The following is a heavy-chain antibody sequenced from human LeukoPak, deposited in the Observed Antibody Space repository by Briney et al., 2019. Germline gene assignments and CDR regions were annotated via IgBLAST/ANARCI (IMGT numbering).Heavy chain of an antibody. CDR1: GFTFSSYA. D-gene: IGHD5-18*01. Sequence: PGGSLRLSCAASGFTFSSYAMSWVRQAPGKGLEWVSAISGSGSSTYYADSVKGRFTISRDNSKNTLYLQMNSLRAEDTAVYYCASSDTAMVTYNYWGQGTLVTVSS. V-gene: IGHV3-23*01. CDR3: ASSDTAMVTYNY. CDR2: ISGSGSST. J-gene: IGHJ4*02.